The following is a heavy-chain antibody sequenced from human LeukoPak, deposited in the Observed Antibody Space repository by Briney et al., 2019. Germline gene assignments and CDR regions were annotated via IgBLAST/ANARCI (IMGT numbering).Heavy chain of an antibody. V-gene: IGHV3-53*01. J-gene: IGHJ6*03. CDR1: GFTVSSNY. CDR2: IYSGGST. CDR3: ARGRGVTAGGYYYYYMDV. D-gene: IGHD2-21*02. Sequence: GGSLRLSCAASGFTVSSNYMSWVRQAPGKGLEWLSVIYSGGSTYYTASVTGRFTISRDNSKNTLYLQMNSLRAEDTAVYYCARGRGVTAGGYYYYYMDVWGKGTTVTVSS.